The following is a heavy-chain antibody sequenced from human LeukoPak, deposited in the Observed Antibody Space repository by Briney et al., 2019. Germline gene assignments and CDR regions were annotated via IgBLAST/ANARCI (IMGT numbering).Heavy chain of an antibody. D-gene: IGHD3-22*01. CDR1: GGSISSGGYS. CDR3: ARSSGRNAEYFQH. V-gene: IGHV4-30-2*01. Sequence: PSQTLSLTCAVSGGSISSGGYSWSWIRQPPGKGLEWIGCIYHSGSTYYNPSLKSRVTISVDRSKNQFSLKLSSVTAADTAVYYCARSSGRNAEYFQHWGQGTLVTVSS. J-gene: IGHJ1*01. CDR2: IYHSGST.